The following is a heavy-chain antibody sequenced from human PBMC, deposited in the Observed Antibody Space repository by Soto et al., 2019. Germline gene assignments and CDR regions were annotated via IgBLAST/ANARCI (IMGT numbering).Heavy chain of an antibody. CDR2: IIPIFGTA. CDR1: GGTFSSYA. Sequence: ASVKVSCKASGGTFSSYAISWVRQAPGQGLEWMGGIIPIFGTANYAQKFQGRVTITADESTSTAYMELSSLRSEDTAVYYCARGGAGITIFGVVIQNWFDPWGQGTLVTVSS. CDR3: ARGGAGITIFGVVIQNWFDP. V-gene: IGHV1-69*13. J-gene: IGHJ5*02. D-gene: IGHD3-3*01.